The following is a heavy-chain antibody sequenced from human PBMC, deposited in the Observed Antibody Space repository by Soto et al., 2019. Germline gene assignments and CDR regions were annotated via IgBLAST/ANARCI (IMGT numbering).Heavy chain of an antibody. CDR3: TRGPRYCSTSMCFSGVPLFDP. D-gene: IGHD2-2*01. V-gene: IGHV1-18*01. Sequence: ASVKVSCKASGYIFTSYGISWVRQAPGQGLEWMGWISSYNGNTNYAQKVQGRVTMTTDKSATTTYMELRSLTSDDTAVYYCTRGPRYCSTSMCFSGVPLFDPWG. CDR1: GYIFTSYG. CDR2: ISSYNGNT. J-gene: IGHJ5*02.